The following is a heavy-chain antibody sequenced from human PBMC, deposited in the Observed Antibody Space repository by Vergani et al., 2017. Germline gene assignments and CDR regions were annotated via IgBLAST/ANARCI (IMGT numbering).Heavy chain of an antibody. CDR2: ISSSSSFI. CDR1: GFTFSSYS. CDR3: ARDRDIQLWSPSGMDV. J-gene: IGHJ6*02. D-gene: IGHD5-18*01. Sequence: EVQLVESGGGLVKPGGSLRLSCAASGFTFSSYSMNWVRQAPGKGLEWVSSISSSSSFIYYAASVKGRFTISRDTAKNSLYLQMNSLRAEDTAVYYCARDRDIQLWSPSGMDVWGQGTTVTVSS. V-gene: IGHV3-21*01.